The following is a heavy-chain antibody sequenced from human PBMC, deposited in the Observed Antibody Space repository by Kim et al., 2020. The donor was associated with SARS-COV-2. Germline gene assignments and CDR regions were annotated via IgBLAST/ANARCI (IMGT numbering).Heavy chain of an antibody. Sequence: GGSLRLSCAASGFTFSNYGMHWVRQAPGKGLEWVAVIWNDGGNKFYGDSVKGRFTVSRDNSKNTLYLQMSSLRAEDTAVYYCARGVTDESDYDFWSGSDTYYHYDMDVWGQGTTVTVSS. J-gene: IGHJ6*02. D-gene: IGHD3-3*01. V-gene: IGHV3-33*01. CDR2: IWNDGGNK. CDR1: GFTFSNYG. CDR3: ARGVTDESDYDFWSGSDTYYHYDMDV.